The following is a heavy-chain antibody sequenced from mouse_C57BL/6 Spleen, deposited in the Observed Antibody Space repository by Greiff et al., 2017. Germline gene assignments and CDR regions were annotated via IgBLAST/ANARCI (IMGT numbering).Heavy chain of an antibody. CDR1: GYTFTSYW. J-gene: IGHJ1*03. CDR2: INPSDSYT. Sequence: QVQLQQPGAELVMPGASVKLSCKASGYTFTSYWMHWVKQRPGQGLEWIGEINPSDSYTNYNQKFKGKSTLTVDKSSSTAYMQLSSLTSEDSAVYYCASFGNFLWYFDVWRTGTTVTVSS. CDR3: ASFGNFLWYFDV. V-gene: IGHV1-69*01. D-gene: IGHD2-1*01.